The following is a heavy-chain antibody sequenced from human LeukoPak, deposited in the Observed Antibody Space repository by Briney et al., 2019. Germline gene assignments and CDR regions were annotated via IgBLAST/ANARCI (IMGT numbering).Heavy chain of an antibody. CDR1: GYTFTGYY. CDR2: INPNSGGT. J-gene: IGHJ4*02. CDR3: AREVHHTYYYGSSGGTDY. D-gene: IGHD3-22*01. V-gene: IGHV1-2*06. Sequence: ASVKVSCKASGYTFTGYYMHWVRQAPGQGLEWMGRINPNSGGTNYAQKFQGRVTMTRDTSISTAYMELSRLRSDDTAVYYCAREVHHTYYYGSSGGTDYWGQGTLVTVSS.